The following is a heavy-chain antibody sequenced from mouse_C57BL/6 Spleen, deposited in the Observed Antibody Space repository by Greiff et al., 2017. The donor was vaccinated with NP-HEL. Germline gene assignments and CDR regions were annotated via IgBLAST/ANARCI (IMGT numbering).Heavy chain of an antibody. Sequence: VQLQQSGPELVKPGASVKISCKASGYAFSSSWMNWVKQRPGKGLEWIGRIYPGDGDTNYNGKFKGKATLTADKSSSTAYMQLSSLTSEDSAVYVCARGDGYYEGMDYWGQGTSVTVSS. V-gene: IGHV1-82*01. CDR2: IYPGDGDT. J-gene: IGHJ4*01. CDR3: ARGDGYYEGMDY. CDR1: GYAFSSSW. D-gene: IGHD2-3*01.